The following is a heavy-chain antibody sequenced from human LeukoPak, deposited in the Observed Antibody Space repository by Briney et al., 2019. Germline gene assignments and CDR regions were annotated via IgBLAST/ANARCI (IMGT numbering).Heavy chain of an antibody. CDR1: GGTFSSYA. J-gene: IGHJ3*02. Sequence: GASVKVSCKASGGTFSSYAISWVRPAPGQGLEWMGRIIPILGIANYAQKFQGRVTITADKSTSTAYMELSSLRSEDTAVYYCARAPAGCSSTSCYLDAFDIWGQGTMVTVSS. D-gene: IGHD2-2*01. CDR2: IIPILGIA. V-gene: IGHV1-69*04. CDR3: ARAPAGCSSTSCYLDAFDI.